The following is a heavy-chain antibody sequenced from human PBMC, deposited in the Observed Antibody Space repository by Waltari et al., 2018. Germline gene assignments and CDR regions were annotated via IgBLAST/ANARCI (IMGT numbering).Heavy chain of an antibody. CDR3: ARVRIKGGSYEFDY. J-gene: IGHJ4*02. CDR1: GYTFTSYA. V-gene: IGHV1-3*01. D-gene: IGHD1-26*01. Sequence: QVQLVQSGAEVKKPGASVKVSCKASGYTFTSYAMHWVRQAPGQRLEWMGGINAGNGNTKYSQKFQGRVTITRDTSASTAYMELSSLRSEDTAVYYCARVRIKGGSYEFDYWGQGTLVTVSS. CDR2: INAGNGNT.